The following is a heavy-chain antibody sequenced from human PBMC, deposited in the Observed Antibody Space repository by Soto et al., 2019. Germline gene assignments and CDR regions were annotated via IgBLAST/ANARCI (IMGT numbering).Heavy chain of an antibody. CDR3: ARGAITMVRGAWFDP. CDR1: GGSISSGGYY. V-gene: IGHV4-31*03. Sequence: NPSETLSLTCTVSGGSISSGGYYWSWIRQHPGKGLEWIGYIYYSGSTYYNPSLKSRVTISVDTSKNQFSLKLSSVTAADTAVYYCARGAITMVRGAWFDPWGQGTLVTVSS. J-gene: IGHJ5*02. CDR2: IYYSGST. D-gene: IGHD3-10*01.